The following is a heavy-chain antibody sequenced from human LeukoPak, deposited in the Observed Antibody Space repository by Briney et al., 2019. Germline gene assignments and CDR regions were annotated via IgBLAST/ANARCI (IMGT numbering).Heavy chain of an antibody. J-gene: IGHJ4*02. Sequence: GGSLRLSCAASGFTFDDYAMHWVRQAPGKGLEWVSGISWNSGSIGYADSVKGRFTISRDNAKNSLYLQMNSLRAEDTALYYCAKDMGRGIAAASFLYWGQGTLVTVSS. CDR2: ISWNSGSI. CDR3: AKDMGRGIAAASFLY. CDR1: GFTFDDYA. V-gene: IGHV3-9*01. D-gene: IGHD6-13*01.